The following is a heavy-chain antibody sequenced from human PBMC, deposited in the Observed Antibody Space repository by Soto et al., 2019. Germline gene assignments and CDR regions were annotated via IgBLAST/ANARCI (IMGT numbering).Heavy chain of an antibody. CDR3: AKDMRYYDYGESNFDY. Sequence: GGSLRLSCAASGFTFKSYAMSWVRQAPGKGLEWVSSVTGSGDRTNYGDSVKGRFTISRDNSKNTLYLQTNSLRAEDTAVYYCAKDMRYYDYGESNFDYWGQGTLVTVSS. J-gene: IGHJ4*02. D-gene: IGHD4-17*01. V-gene: IGHV3-23*01. CDR2: VTGSGDRT. CDR1: GFTFKSYA.